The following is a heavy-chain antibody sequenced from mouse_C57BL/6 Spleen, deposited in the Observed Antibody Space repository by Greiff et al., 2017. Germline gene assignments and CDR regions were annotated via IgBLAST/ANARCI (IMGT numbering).Heavy chain of an antibody. CDR3: ARDYYGSSYLYYFAY. V-gene: IGHV5-4*01. Sequence: EVMLVESGGGLVKPGGSLKLSCAASGFTFSSSAMSWVRQTPEKRLELVATISDGGSYNYYPATVKGRFTISRDNAKNNLYLQISHLKSEDTAMYYCARDYYGSSYLYYFAYWGQGTTLTVSS. CDR1: GFTFSSSA. CDR2: ISDGGSYN. D-gene: IGHD1-1*01. J-gene: IGHJ2*01.